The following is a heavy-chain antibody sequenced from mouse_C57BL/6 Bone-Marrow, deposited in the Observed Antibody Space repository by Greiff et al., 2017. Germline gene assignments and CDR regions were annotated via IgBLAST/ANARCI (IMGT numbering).Heavy chain of an antibody. CDR2: INPNNGGT. CDR3: ASVGGWSSWFAN. V-gene: IGHV1-18*01. D-gene: IGHD2-3*01. CDR1: GYTFTDYN. Sequence: EVQLQEPGPELVKPGASVKISCKASGYTFTDYNMDWVKQSHGKSLEWIGDINPNNGGTNYNQKFKGKATLTVDKSSSTAYMELRSLTSEDTAVSYCASVGGWSSWFANCGQGTLVTVSA. J-gene: IGHJ3*01.